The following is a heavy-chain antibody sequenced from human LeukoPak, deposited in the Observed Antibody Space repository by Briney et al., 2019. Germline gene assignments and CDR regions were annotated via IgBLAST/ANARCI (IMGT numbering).Heavy chain of an antibody. CDR1: GFTFSSYA. CDR2: ISGSGGST. V-gene: IGHV3-23*01. Sequence: GGSLRLSCGASGFTFSSYAMSWVRQAPGKGLEWVSAISGSGGSTYYADSVKGRFTISRDNSKNTLYLQMNSLRAEDTAVYYCAKGWDGGYYFYFDYWGQGTLVTVSS. CDR3: AKGWDGGYYFYFDY. J-gene: IGHJ4*02. D-gene: IGHD5-12*01.